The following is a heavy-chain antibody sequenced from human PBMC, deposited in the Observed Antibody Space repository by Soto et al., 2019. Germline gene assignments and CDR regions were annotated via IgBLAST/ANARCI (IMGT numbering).Heavy chain of an antibody. J-gene: IGHJ2*01. D-gene: IGHD4-17*01. V-gene: IGHV3-73*01. CDR2: IRNKVNSYAT. CDR1: GFTFSGSA. CDR3: TRPNDYGDYDWYFDL. Sequence: LRLSCAASGFTFSGSAVHWVRQASGKGLEWVGRIRNKVNSYATAYAASVKGRFTVSRDDSKNTAYLQMNSLEIEDTAVYYCTRPNDYGDYDWYFDLWGRGALVTVYS.